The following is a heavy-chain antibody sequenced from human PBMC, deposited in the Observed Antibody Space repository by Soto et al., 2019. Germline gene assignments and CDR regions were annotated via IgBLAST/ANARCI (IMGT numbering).Heavy chain of an antibody. CDR2: IKQDGSEK. D-gene: IGHD2-2*01. V-gene: IGHV3-7*05. J-gene: IGHJ6*02. CDR3: ARDGGYCSSTSCYGLLSDYYYYGMDV. CDR1: GFTFSSYW. Sequence: GGSLRLSCAASGFTFSSYWMSWVRQAPGKGLEWVANIKQDGSEKYYVDSVKGRFTISRDNAKNSLYLQMNSLRAEDTAVYYCARDGGYCSSTSCYGLLSDYYYYGMDVWGQGTTVTVSS.